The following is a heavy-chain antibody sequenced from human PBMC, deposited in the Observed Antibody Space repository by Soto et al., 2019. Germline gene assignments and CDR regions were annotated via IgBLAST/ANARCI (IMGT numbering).Heavy chain of an antibody. CDR2: IAFDGTIK. V-gene: IGHV3-30*04. CDR3: AKDVFRGIPDDLDF. J-gene: IGHJ4*02. Sequence: GGSLRLSCAASGFTFSNYPFNWVRQAPGKRLEWVAVIAFDGTIKLYADSVKGRFTISRDDSKNTLYLQMNSLRDEDTAIYYCAKDVFRGIPDDLDFWGQGTLVTVSS. CDR1: GFTFSNYP. D-gene: IGHD3-10*01.